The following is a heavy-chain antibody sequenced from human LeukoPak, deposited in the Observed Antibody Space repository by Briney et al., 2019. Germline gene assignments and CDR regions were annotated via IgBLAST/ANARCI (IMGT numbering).Heavy chain of an antibody. Sequence: ASVKVSCKASGFTFIKFGITWVRQAPGQGLEWVGWISTYNGNTNYAQKFQGRVTMTTDSSTTTAYMELRSLRSEDTAVYYCARDWNSSGYPSAWFDPWGQGTLVTVFS. J-gene: IGHJ5*02. V-gene: IGHV1-18*01. CDR3: ARDWNSSGYPSAWFDP. CDR1: GFTFIKFG. D-gene: IGHD3-22*01. CDR2: ISTYNGNT.